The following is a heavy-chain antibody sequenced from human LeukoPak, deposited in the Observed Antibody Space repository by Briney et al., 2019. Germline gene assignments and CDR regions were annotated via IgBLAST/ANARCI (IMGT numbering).Heavy chain of an antibody. Sequence: GGSLRLSCAVSGFSVSSSFLTWVRQAPGKGLEWVAVIYGRGSTYYADSVRGRFTISRDSSRNTLFLQMNSLRGEDTALYYCARPGGNQPNDYWYFDLWGQGTLVTVSS. CDR1: GFSVSSSF. CDR3: ARPGGNQPNDYWYFDL. CDR2: IYGRGST. J-gene: IGHJ2*01. D-gene: IGHD4-23*01. V-gene: IGHV3-66*04.